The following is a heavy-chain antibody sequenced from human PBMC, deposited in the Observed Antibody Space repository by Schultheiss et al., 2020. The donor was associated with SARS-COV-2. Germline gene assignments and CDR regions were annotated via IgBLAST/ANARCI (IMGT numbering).Heavy chain of an antibody. Sequence: GESLKISCAASGFTFSSYAMHWVRQAPGKGLEWVAVISYDGSNKYYADSVKGRFTISRDNAKNSLYLQMNSLRAEDTAVYYCARDSGAGYDFWSGYYTYYYYGMDVWGQGTTVTVSS. J-gene: IGHJ6*02. D-gene: IGHD3-3*01. CDR1: GFTFSSYA. CDR2: ISYDGSNK. V-gene: IGHV3-30*04. CDR3: ARDSGAGYDFWSGYYTYYYYGMDV.